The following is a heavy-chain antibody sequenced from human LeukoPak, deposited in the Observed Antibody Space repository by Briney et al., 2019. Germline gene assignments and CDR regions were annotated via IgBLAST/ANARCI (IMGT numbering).Heavy chain of an antibody. J-gene: IGHJ4*02. V-gene: IGHV1-18*01. Sequence: ASVKVSCKASGGTFSSYAISWVRQAPGQGLEWMGWISAYNGNTNYAQKLQGRVTMTTDTSTSTAYMELRSLRSDDTAVYYCARIYCGGDCYLDYWGQGTLVTVSS. CDR1: GGTFSSYA. CDR2: ISAYNGNT. CDR3: ARIYCGGDCYLDY. D-gene: IGHD2-21*01.